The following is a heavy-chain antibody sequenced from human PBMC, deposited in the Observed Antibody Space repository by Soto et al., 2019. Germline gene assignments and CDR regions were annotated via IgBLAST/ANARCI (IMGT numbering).Heavy chain of an antibody. CDR2: IYYSGST. D-gene: IGHD2-15*01. V-gene: IGHV4-59*08. CDR3: ASRYCGSLVY. CDR1: GGSISSYY. Sequence: QVQLQESGPGLVKPSETLSLTCTVSGGSISSYYWSWIRQPPGKGLEWIGYIYYSGSTNYNPSLKSRVTISVDTSKNQLSLTLSSVSSADAAVYYCASRYCGSLVYWGQGTLVTVSS. J-gene: IGHJ4*02.